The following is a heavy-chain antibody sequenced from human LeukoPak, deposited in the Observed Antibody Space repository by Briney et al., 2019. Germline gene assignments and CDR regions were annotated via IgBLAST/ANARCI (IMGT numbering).Heavy chain of an antibody. D-gene: IGHD1-26*01. Sequence: GESLKIPCQGSGYTFVSHWIAWVRQMPGKGLEWMGIIYHGDSDTRYSPSFRGQVIISADKSITTAYLQWRSLKASDTAMYYCARHNLYTGSDYPDFDYWGQGTLVTVSS. CDR2: IYHGDSDT. J-gene: IGHJ4*02. V-gene: IGHV5-51*01. CDR3: ARHNLYTGSDYPDFDY. CDR1: GYTFVSHW.